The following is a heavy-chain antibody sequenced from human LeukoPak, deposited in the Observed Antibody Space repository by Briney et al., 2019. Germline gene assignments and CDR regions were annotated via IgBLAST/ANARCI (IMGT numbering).Heavy chain of an antibody. J-gene: IGHJ3*02. CDR1: GGSISSSSYY. D-gene: IGHD4-17*01. CDR3: ASNYGDYVENAFDI. Sequence: SETLSLTCTVSGGSISSSSYYWGWIRQPPGKGLEWIGSIYYSGSTYYNPSLKSRVTISVDTSKNQFSLKLSSVTAADTAVYYYASNYGDYVENAFDIWGQGTMVAVSS. V-gene: IGHV4-39*01. CDR2: IYYSGST.